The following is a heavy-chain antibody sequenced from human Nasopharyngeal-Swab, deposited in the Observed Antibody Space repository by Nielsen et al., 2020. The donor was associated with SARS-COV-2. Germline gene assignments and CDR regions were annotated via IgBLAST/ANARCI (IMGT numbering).Heavy chain of an antibody. CDR2: ITPDGYGT. Sequence: GESLKISCAASGFAFSNYWTHWVRQAPGKGLVWVSRITPDGYGTMYADSVKGRFIISRDNAKNTLNLQMNSLRAEDTALYYCARGRIAVAAVDPWGQGILVTVSS. D-gene: IGHD6-19*01. J-gene: IGHJ5*02. CDR3: ARGRIAVAAVDP. CDR1: GFAFSNYW. V-gene: IGHV3-74*03.